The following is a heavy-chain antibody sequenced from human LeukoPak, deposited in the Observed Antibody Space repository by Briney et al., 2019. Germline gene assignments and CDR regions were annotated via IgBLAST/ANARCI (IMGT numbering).Heavy chain of an antibody. V-gene: IGHV1-18*01. D-gene: IGHD3-10*01. Sequence: GASVKVSCKASDYTFSSYGIHWVRQAPGQGPEWMGWISAYNGNRDYALKFQGRVTMATDTSTNTAQMELRSLRSDDTAVYYCARGPSHYFGAGNAPKDFDYWGQGTLVIVSS. CDR2: ISAYNGNR. CDR3: ARGPSHYFGAGNAPKDFDY. CDR1: DYTFSSYG. J-gene: IGHJ4*02.